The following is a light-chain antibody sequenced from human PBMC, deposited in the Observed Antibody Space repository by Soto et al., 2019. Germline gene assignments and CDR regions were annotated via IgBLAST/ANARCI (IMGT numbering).Light chain of an antibody. J-gene: IGKJ1*01. Sequence: DIQMTQSPSSLSASVGDRVTITCRASQSISNYLNWYQQKPGKAPKLLIYAASSMQSGVPSRFSGSGSETDFTLTISSQQPDDSATYYCQQSFSPLWTFGQGTKVE. V-gene: IGKV1-39*01. CDR1: QSISNY. CDR3: QQSFSPLWT. CDR2: AAS.